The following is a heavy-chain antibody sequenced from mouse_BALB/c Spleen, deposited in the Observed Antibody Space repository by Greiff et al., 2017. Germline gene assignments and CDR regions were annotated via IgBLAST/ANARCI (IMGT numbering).Heavy chain of an antibody. CDR2: IWGDGST. CDR3: AKPGGYDVYWYFDV. CDR1: GFSLTNSG. V-gene: IGHV2-6-6*01. J-gene: IGHJ1*01. D-gene: IGHD2-2*01. Sequence: QVQLKESGPGLVAPSQSLSITCPVSGFSLTNSGVHWVRQSPGKGLEWLGVIWGDGSTNYNSAFKSRLSISKDNSKSQVFLKMNSLQTDDTARYYCAKPGGYDVYWYFDVWGAGTTVTVSS.